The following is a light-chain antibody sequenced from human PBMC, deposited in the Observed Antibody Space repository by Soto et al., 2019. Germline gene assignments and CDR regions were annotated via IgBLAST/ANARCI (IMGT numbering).Light chain of an antibody. Sequence: QSALTQPASVSGSPGQSITISCTGTSSDVGGYNYVSWYQQHPGTAPKLMIYDVSNRPSGVSNRFSGSKSGNTSSLTVTGRQDDDEDDYYCSSYTSSSILYVFGTGTKLTVL. V-gene: IGLV2-14*01. J-gene: IGLJ1*01. CDR3: SSYTSSSILYV. CDR1: SSDVGGYNY. CDR2: DVS.